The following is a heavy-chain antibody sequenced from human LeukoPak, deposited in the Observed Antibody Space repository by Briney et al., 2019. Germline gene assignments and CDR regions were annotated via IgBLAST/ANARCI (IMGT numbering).Heavy chain of an antibody. D-gene: IGHD2-15*01. CDR3: AKSAYCSGGSCRDS. CDR2: INVANAKA. V-gene: IGHV1-3*01. Sequence: GASVKVSCKASGDTFSAYSIHWVRQAPGQTLEWMGWINVANAKAKYSQKFQDRFTIISDTSASIVYMELSGLTPEDAAVYYCAKSAYCSGGSCRDSWGQGTMVTVSS. CDR1: GDTFSAYS. J-gene: IGHJ4*02.